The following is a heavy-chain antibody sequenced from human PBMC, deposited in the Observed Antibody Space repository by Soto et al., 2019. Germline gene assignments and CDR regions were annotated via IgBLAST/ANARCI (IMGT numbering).Heavy chain of an antibody. V-gene: IGHV3-23*01. CDR3: VREGSGWYARGSLDV. CDR2: ISASGGSA. J-gene: IGHJ6*02. Sequence: GGSLRLSCAASEFTFNTYAMNWVRQAPGKGLEWVSAISASGGSASYADSVQGRFIISRVNSKNTLYLQMNSLRAEDAAIYYCVREGSGWYARGSLDVWGQGTTVTVSS. CDR1: EFTFNTYA. D-gene: IGHD6-13*01.